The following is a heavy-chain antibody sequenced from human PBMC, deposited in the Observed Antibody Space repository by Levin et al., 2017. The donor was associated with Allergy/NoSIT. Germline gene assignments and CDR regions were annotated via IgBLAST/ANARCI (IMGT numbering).Heavy chain of an antibody. D-gene: IGHD3-9*01. CDR3: ARDLGDILTGYYGHWFDP. V-gene: IGHV4-59*01. Sequence: GSLRLSCTVSGGSISSYYWSWIRQPPGKGLEWIGYIYYSGRTYYNPSLKSRVTISVDTSKNQLSLRLSSVTAADTAVYYCARDLGDILTGYYGHWFDPWGQGTLVTVSS. CDR1: GGSISSYY. J-gene: IGHJ5*02. CDR2: IYYSGRT.